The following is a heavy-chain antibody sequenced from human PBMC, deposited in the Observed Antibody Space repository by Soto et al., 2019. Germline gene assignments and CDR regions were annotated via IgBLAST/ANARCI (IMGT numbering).Heavy chain of an antibody. V-gene: IGHV4-59*01. CDR3: ARVPCSGYDFYYYYYGMDV. Sequence: SEPLSLTCTVSGGSISSYYWSWIRQPPGKGLEWIGYIYYSGSTNYNPSLKSRVTISVDTSKNQFSLKLSSVTAADTAVYYCARVPCSGYDFYYYYYGMDVWGQGTTVTV. D-gene: IGHD5-12*01. CDR1: GGSISSYY. CDR2: IYYSGST. J-gene: IGHJ6*02.